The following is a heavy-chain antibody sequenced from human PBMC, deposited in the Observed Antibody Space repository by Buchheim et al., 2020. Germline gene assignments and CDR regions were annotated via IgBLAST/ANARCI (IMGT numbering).Heavy chain of an antibody. V-gene: IGHV4-34*01. CDR1: GGSFSGYY. CDR3: ARGESYPPYFDY. D-gene: IGHD3-10*01. Sequence: QVQLQQWGAGLLKPSETLSLTCAVYGGSFSGYYWSWIRQPPGKGLEWIGEINHSGSTNYNPSLKSRVTISVDTSRNQFSLKLSSVTAADTAVYYCARGESYPPYFDYWGQGTL. J-gene: IGHJ4*02. CDR2: INHSGST.